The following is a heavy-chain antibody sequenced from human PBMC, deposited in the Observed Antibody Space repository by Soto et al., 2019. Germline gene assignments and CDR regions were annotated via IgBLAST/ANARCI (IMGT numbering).Heavy chain of an antibody. J-gene: IGHJ4*02. Sequence: GGSLRLSCAASGFTFSTYAMTWVRQAPGRGLEWVSTILHDETPFYTASVKGRFAISSDNVRGKLYLQMNGLRVEDAALYYCAKDLFPTSGQRFFFESWGQGSLVTVSS. D-gene: IGHD2-21*01. CDR1: GFTFSTYA. CDR2: ILHDETP. CDR3: AKDLFPTSGQRFFFES. V-gene: IGHV3-23*01.